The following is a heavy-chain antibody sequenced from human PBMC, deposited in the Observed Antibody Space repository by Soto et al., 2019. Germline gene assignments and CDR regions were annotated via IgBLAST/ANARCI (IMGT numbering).Heavy chain of an antibody. CDR1: GFTVSSNY. Sequence: GSLRLSCAASGFTVSSNYMSWVRQAPGKGLEWVSVIFSGGNTFYADSVKGRFTISRDNSKNTLYLQMNSLRAEDTAVYYCAREVEAAAGPRGWFDPWGQGTLVTVSS. D-gene: IGHD6-13*01. J-gene: IGHJ5*02. V-gene: IGHV3-53*01. CDR2: IFSGGNT. CDR3: AREVEAAAGPRGWFDP.